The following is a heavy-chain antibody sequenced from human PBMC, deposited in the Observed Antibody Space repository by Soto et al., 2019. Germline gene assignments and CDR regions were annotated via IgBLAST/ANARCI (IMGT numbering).Heavy chain of an antibody. Sequence: PSVTLSLTSTVAGGSISSYYWSWIRQPPGKGLEWIGYIYYSGSTNYNPSLKSRVTISVDTSKNQFSLKLSSVTAADTAVYYCARRWGGTFDYWGQGTLVTVSS. J-gene: IGHJ4*02. V-gene: IGHV4-59*01. CDR2: IYYSGST. CDR1: GGSISSYY. D-gene: IGHD2-21*01. CDR3: ARRWGGTFDY.